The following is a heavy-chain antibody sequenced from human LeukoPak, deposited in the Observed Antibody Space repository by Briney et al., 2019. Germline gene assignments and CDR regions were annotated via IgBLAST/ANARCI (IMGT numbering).Heavy chain of an antibody. Sequence: GGSLRLSCAASGFTYDDYAMHWVRQAPGKGLEWVSLISWDGGSTYYADSVKGRFTISRDNSKNSLYLQMNSLRAEDTALYYCAKGHYYYDSSGYIDYWGQGTLVTVSS. V-gene: IGHV3-43D*03. J-gene: IGHJ4*02. CDR2: ISWDGGST. CDR3: AKGHYYYDSSGYIDY. D-gene: IGHD3-22*01. CDR1: GFTYDDYA.